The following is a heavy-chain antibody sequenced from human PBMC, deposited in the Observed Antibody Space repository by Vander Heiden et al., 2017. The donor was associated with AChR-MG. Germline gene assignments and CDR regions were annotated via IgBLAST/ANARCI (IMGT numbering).Heavy chain of an antibody. CDR3: AREGGADYSSSKPYDY. V-gene: IGHV3-23*01. J-gene: IGHJ4*02. CDR2: ISGSGGST. Sequence: EVPLLESGGGLVQPGGSLRLSCAASGFTFSSYAMSWVRQAPGKGLEWVSAISGSGGSTYYADSVKGRFTISRDNSKNTLYLQMNSLRAEDTAVYYCAREGGADYSSSKPYDYWGQGTLVTVSS. CDR1: GFTFSSYA. D-gene: IGHD6-6*01.